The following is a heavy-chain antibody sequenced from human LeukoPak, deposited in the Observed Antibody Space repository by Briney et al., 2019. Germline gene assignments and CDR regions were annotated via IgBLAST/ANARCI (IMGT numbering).Heavy chain of an antibody. D-gene: IGHD5/OR15-5a*01. Sequence: GASVKVSCKASGYTFTGYYMHWVRQAPGQGLEWMGWINPNSGGTNYAQKFQGRVTMTRDTPISTAYMELSRLRSDNTAVYYCARDSLPAHGYYYYYGMDVWGQGTTVTVSS. CDR2: INPNSGGT. J-gene: IGHJ6*02. V-gene: IGHV1-2*02. CDR1: GYTFTGYY. CDR3: ARDSLPAHGYYYYYGMDV.